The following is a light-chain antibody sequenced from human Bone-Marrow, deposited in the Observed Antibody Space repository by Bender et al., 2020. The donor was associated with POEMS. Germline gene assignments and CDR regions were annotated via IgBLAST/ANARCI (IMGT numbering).Light chain of an antibody. CDR3: AAWDDSLSAWV. V-gene: IGLV1-47*01. CDR1: RSNIGSHY. Sequence: QSVLSQPPSASGTPGQRVIISCSGGRSNIGSHYVYWYRQRSASAPQLLISRISQRPSGVPARFSGSKAGTSASLAISALRSEDEADYYGAAWDDSLSAWVFGGGTTLTVL. J-gene: IGLJ3*02. CDR2: RIS.